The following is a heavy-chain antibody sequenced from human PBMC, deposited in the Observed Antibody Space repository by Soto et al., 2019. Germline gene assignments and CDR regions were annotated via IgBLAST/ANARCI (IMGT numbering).Heavy chain of an antibody. CDR1: GDTFTDYY. J-gene: IGHJ4*02. D-gene: IGHD2-21*02. V-gene: IGHV1-46*01. CDR2: VNPSGGHT. CDR3: ARGGQVVVVTAALDY. Sequence: QVQLVQSGAEVKKPGASVKVSCKASGDTFTDYYIHWVRQAPGQGLEWMGTVNPSGGHTTYAQHFLGRMTXPRXTSPSTLYRELTSLTSEDTAVYYCARGGQVVVVTAALDYGGQGTLVTVSS.